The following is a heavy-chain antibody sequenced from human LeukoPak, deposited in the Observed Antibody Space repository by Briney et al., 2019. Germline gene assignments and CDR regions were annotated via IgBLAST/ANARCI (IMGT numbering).Heavy chain of an antibody. CDR3: AKWVTGIGGLPYYYYGMDV. CDR2: ISGSGGRT. CDR1: GFTFSSYV. V-gene: IGHV3-23*01. D-gene: IGHD1-20*01. J-gene: IGHJ6*02. Sequence: GGSLRLSCAASGFTFSSYVMTWVRQAPGKGLEWVSAISGSGGRTYYADSVKGRFTISRDNSKNMLHLQMNSLRAEDTAVYYCAKWVTGIGGLPYYYYGMDVWGQGTTVTVSS.